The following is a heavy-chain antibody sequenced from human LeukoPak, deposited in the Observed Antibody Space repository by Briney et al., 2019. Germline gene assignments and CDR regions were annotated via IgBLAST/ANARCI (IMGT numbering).Heavy chain of an antibody. J-gene: IGHJ4*02. CDR3: ANGRIDSSGYYWVRRRGAFDY. CDR2: ISWNSGSI. CDR1: GFTFDDYA. V-gene: IGHV3-9*01. D-gene: IGHD3-22*01. Sequence: GGSLRLSCAASGFTFDDYAMHWVRQAPGKGLEWVSGISWNSGSIGYADSVRGRFTISRDNSKNTLYLQMNSLRAEDTAVYYCANGRIDSSGYYWVRRRGAFDYWGQGTLVTVSS.